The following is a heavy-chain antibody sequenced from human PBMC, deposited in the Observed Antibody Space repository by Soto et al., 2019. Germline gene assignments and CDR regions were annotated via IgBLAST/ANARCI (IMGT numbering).Heavy chain of an antibody. Sequence: QVQLVQSGAEVKKPGASVKVSCKASGYTFTGYYMHWVRQAPGQGLEWMGWLNPNSGGTNYAQKLQGRVTMTRDTSISTAYMERSGLNSADTAVYYCAISHLLTTPMADFDDWGQGTLVTVSS. CDR1: GYTFTGYY. CDR3: AISHLLTTPMADFDD. J-gene: IGHJ4*02. V-gene: IGHV1-2*02. CDR2: LNPNSGGT. D-gene: IGHD5-18*01.